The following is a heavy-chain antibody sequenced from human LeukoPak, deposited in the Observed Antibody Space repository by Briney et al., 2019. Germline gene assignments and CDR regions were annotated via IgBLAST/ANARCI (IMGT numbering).Heavy chain of an antibody. Sequence: ASVKVSCKASGYTFTSYAMHWVRQAPGQRLEWMGWINAGNGNTKYSQKFQGRVTITRDTSASTAYMELSSLRSEDTAVNYCAREPAMGPYYYYGMDVWGKGTTVTVSS. J-gene: IGHJ6*04. D-gene: IGHD5-18*01. CDR3: AREPAMGPYYYYGMDV. V-gene: IGHV1-3*01. CDR2: INAGNGNT. CDR1: GYTFTSYA.